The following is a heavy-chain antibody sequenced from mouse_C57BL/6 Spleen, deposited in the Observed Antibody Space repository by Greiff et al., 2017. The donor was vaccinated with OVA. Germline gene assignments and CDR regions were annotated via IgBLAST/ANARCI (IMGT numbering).Heavy chain of an antibody. V-gene: IGHV1-78*01. CDR3: ARKTHFDY. CDR1: GYTFTEYT. J-gene: IGHJ2*01. Sequence: VHLVESGAELVKPGASVKLSCKASGYTFTEYTIHWMKQRPEQGLEWIGYIYPRDGSTKSNEKFKGKATLTADKSSSTAYMQLNSLTSEDSAVYFCARKTHFDYWGQGTTLTVSS. CDR2: IYPRDGST.